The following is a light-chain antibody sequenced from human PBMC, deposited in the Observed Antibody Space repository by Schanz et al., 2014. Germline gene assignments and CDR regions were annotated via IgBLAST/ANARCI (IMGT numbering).Light chain of an antibody. Sequence: QSVLTQPPSVSGAPGQRITISCTGSSSNIGAHYDVYWYQQLPGTAPKLLIYGNRYRPSGVPDRFSGSKSGNSASLAIIGLQAEDEADYYCQSYDTSXKVVFGGGTXLTVL. CDR2: GNR. J-gene: IGLJ2*01. CDR1: SSNIGAHYD. V-gene: IGLV1-40*01. CDR3: QSYDTSXKVV.